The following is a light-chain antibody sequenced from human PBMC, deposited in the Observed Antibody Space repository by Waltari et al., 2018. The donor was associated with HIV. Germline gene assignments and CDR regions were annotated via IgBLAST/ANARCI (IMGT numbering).Light chain of an antibody. CDR1: NAGSKS. V-gene: IGLV3-21*04. Sequence: SYVLAQPPSVSVAPGKTARITCGGNNAGSKSVHWYQQKPGQAPVVVIYYDSDRPSGIPERFSGSNSGNTATLTISRVEAGDEADYYCQVWDSSSDAYVFGTGTKVTVL. J-gene: IGLJ1*01. CDR2: YDS. CDR3: QVWDSSSDAYV.